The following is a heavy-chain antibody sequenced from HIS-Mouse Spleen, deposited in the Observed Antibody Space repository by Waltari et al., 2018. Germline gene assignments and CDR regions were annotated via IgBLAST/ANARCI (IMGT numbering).Heavy chain of an antibody. D-gene: IGHD6-13*01. J-gene: IGHJ2*01. Sequence: QLQLQESGPGLVKPSETLSLTCPVSAGSISSSSSYWVWIRPPPATGLEWIGSIYYSGSTYYNPSLKSRVTISVDTSKNQFSLKLSSVTAADTAVYYCAREIPYSSSWYDWYFDLWGRGTLVTVSS. CDR2: IYYSGST. CDR3: AREIPYSSSWYDWYFDL. CDR1: AGSISSSSSY. V-gene: IGHV4-39*07.